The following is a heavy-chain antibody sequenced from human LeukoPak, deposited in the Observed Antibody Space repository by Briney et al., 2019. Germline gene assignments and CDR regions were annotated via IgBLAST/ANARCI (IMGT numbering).Heavy chain of an antibody. Sequence: GGSLRLSCAASGLTFSIAWMSWVRQAPGKGLEWVGRIKAQTDGGTIDYAAPVKGRFTISRDDSRNTLDLQMNSLKTEDTAIYYCTTDPPVSMAHSFDYWGQGTLVTVSS. CDR1: GLTFSIAW. CDR2: IKAQTDGGTI. CDR3: TTDPPVSMAHSFDY. J-gene: IGHJ4*02. V-gene: IGHV3-15*01. D-gene: IGHD2-21*01.